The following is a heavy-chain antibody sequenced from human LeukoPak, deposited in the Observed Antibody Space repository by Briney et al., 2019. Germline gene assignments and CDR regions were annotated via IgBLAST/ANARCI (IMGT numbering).Heavy chain of an antibody. Sequence: ASVKVSCKAPEYTFTNYYMHWVRQAPEQGLEWMGRIKPSGRSTTYVQQFQGRVTMTRDMSTSTVYMELSSLRSEDTAVYYCARGRNYYDSSDYYEGDAFDIWGQGTVVTVSS. J-gene: IGHJ3*02. V-gene: IGHV1-46*01. D-gene: IGHD3-22*01. CDR3: ARGRNYYDSSDYYEGDAFDI. CDR1: EYTFTNYY. CDR2: IKPSGRST.